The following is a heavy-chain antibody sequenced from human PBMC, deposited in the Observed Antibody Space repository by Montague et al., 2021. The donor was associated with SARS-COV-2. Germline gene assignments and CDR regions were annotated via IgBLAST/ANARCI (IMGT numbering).Heavy chain of an antibody. CDR2: IYYNGPT. CDR1: GGSISSSSHY. Sequence: SETLSLTCSVSGGSISSSSHYWAWVRQPPGRRLEWIGTIYYNGPTLYNPSLKSRITISVDTSNNQFSLQLNSVSATDTAIYYCARAQMAVTEYYPDYWGQGILVTVSS. V-gene: IGHV4-39*01. D-gene: IGHD2/OR15-2a*01. J-gene: IGHJ4*02. CDR3: ARAQMAVTEYYPDY.